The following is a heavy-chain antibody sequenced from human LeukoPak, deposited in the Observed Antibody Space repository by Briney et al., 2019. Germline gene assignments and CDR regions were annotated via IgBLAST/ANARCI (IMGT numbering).Heavy chain of an antibody. CDR1: GGTFSSYA. V-gene: IGHV1-69*06. D-gene: IGHD5-12*01. J-gene: IGHJ4*02. CDR2: IVPIFGTA. Sequence: SVKVSCKASGGTFSSYAISWARQAPGQGLEWMGGIVPIFGTANYAQKFQGRVTITADKSTSTAYMELSSLRSEDTAVYYCASLGGDIVATIDYWGQGTLVTVSS. CDR3: ASLGGDIVATIDY.